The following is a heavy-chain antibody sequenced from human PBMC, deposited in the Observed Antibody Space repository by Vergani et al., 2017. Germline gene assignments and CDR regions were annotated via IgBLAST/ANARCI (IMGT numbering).Heavy chain of an antibody. CDR1: GFSFTGYA. CDR3: TKGIRLCTGYFFDY. J-gene: IGHJ4*02. Sequence: EVQLLESWGGLVQPGGSLRLSCEASGFSFTGYAMSWVRQAPGKGLEWVSSVSGSSATPYYADSVKGRFIISRDNSKNTLHLQMNSLRADDTAVYYCTKGIRLCTGYFFDYWGPGTLAAVSS. D-gene: IGHD2-21*01. CDR2: VSGSSATP. V-gene: IGHV3-23*01.